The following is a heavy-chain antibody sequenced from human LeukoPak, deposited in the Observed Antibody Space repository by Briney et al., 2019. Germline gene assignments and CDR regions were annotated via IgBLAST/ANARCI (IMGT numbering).Heavy chain of an antibody. J-gene: IGHJ6*03. CDR1: GYTFTSYA. CDR3: AREAAPGIAAAGDYYYFYYMDV. V-gene: IGHV7-4-1*02. Sequence: ASVKVSCKASGYTFTSYAMNWVRQAPGQGLEWMGWINTNTGNPTYAQGFTGRFVFSLDTSVSTAYLQISSLKAEDTAVYYCAREAAPGIAAAGDYYYFYYMDVWGKGTTVTVSS. D-gene: IGHD6-13*01. CDR2: INTNTGNP.